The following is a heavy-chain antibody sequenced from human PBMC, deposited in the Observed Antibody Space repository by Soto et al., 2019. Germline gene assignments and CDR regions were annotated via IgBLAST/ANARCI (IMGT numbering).Heavy chain of an antibody. CDR3: VKDWLGDKCLNDGCLGN. V-gene: IGHV3-23*01. J-gene: IGHJ1*01. CDR1: GFTFTNYA. CDR2: ISDSGVDT. D-gene: IGHD2-15*01. Sequence: EVQLLESGGGLVQPGDSLRLSCAVSGFTFTNYAMSWVRQAPGKGLEWVSSISDSGVDTFYSGSVKGRFTISRDNSRNNLYLQTNSLRADDTAIYYCVKDWLGDKCLNDGCLGNWGRGTLVSVSS.